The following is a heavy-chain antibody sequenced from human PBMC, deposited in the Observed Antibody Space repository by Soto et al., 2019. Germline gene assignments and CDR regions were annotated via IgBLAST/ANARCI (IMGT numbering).Heavy chain of an antibody. D-gene: IGHD2-15*01. V-gene: IGHV3-11*01. CDR3: ARAYSDAFDI. J-gene: IGHJ3*02. CDR2: ISSSGTGI. CDR1: GFTFSDYY. Sequence: GGSLRLSCAASGFTFSDYYMTWIRQAPGKGLEWVSYISSSGTGIYYADSVKGRFTISRDNAKNSLFLQMSSLRAEDTAVYYCARAYSDAFDIWGQGTMVTVSS.